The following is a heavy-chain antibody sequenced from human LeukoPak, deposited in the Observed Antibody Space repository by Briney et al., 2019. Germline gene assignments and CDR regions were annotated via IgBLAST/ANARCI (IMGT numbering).Heavy chain of an antibody. CDR2: IRDGGNEQ. Sequence: GGSLRLSCAASGFPFNSNAMHWVRQAPGKGLEWVTFIRDGGNEQYYADSIKGRFTVSRDNSNNTLYLQMNSLREEDTAVYYCAQERDRRGYFEYWGVGTLVTVSS. J-gene: IGHJ4*02. V-gene: IGHV3-30*02. D-gene: IGHD2-15*01. CDR1: GFPFNSNA. CDR3: AQERDRRGYFEY.